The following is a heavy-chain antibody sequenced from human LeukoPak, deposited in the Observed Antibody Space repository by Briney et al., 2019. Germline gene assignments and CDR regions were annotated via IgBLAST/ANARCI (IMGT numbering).Heavy chain of an antibody. J-gene: IGHJ4*02. CDR1: GGSISPYY. V-gene: IGHV4-59*08. D-gene: IGHD3-10*01. CDR3: TRQRGSYSSGTYSFDY. Sequence: PSETLSLTCTVSGGSISPYYWNWIRQPPGKGLEWIGYIYYSGSTNYNPSLKSRVTISIDTSENQFSLKLSSVTAADTAVYYCTRQRGSYSSGTYSFDYWGQGTLVTVSS. CDR2: IYYSGST.